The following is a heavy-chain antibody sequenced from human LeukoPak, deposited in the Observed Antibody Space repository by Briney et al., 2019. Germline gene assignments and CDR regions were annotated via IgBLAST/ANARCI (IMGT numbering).Heavy chain of an antibody. D-gene: IGHD3-22*01. CDR1: GYTFTGHY. CDR2: IIPIFGTA. Sequence: GASVKVSCKASGYTFTGHYMHWVRQAPGQGLEWMGGIIPIFGTANYAQKFQGRVTITTDESTSTAYMELSSLRSEDTAVYYCARANYYDSSADYWGQGTLVTVSS. V-gene: IGHV1-69*05. CDR3: ARANYYDSSADY. J-gene: IGHJ4*02.